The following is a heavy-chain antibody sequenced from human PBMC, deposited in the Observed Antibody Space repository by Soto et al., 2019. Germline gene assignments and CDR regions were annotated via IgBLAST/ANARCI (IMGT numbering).Heavy chain of an antibody. D-gene: IGHD3-10*01. CDR1: GGSFSGYY. CDR3: ARKRPNAMVRGVIGWFDP. V-gene: IGHV4-34*01. CDR2: INHSGST. Sequence: SETLSLTCAVYGGSFSGYYWSWIRQPPGKGLEWIGEINHSGSTNYNPSLKSRVTISVDTSKNQFSLKLSSVTAADTAVYYCARKRPNAMVRGVIGWFDPWGQGTLVTVSS. J-gene: IGHJ5*02.